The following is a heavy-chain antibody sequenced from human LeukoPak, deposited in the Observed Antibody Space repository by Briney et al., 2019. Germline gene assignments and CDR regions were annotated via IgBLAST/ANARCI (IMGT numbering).Heavy chain of an antibody. V-gene: IGHV4-39*01. CDR2: IYYSGST. J-gene: IGHJ1*01. CDR1: GGSISSSSYY. Sequence: SETLSLTCTVSGGSISSSSYYWGWLPQPPGKGLEWIGSIYYSGSTYYSPPLKSRDTISVDTSKNQFSLKLSSVTAADTAVYYCARLISSGYYFTLAEYFQHWGQGTLVTVSS. D-gene: IGHD3-22*01. CDR3: ARLISSGYYFTLAEYFQH.